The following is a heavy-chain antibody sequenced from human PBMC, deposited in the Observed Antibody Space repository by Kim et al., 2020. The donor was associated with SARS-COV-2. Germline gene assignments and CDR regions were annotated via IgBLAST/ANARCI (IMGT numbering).Heavy chain of an antibody. CDR2: IYTSGST. V-gene: IGHV4-61*02. Sequence: SETLSLTCTVSGGSISSGSYYWSWIRQPAGKGLEWIGRIYTSGSTNYNPSLKSRVTISVDTSKNQFSLKLSSVTAADTAVYYCASRLGARGYFDLWGRGTLVTVSS. J-gene: IGHJ2*01. CDR3: ASRLGARGYFDL. CDR1: GGSISSGSYY. D-gene: IGHD1-26*01.